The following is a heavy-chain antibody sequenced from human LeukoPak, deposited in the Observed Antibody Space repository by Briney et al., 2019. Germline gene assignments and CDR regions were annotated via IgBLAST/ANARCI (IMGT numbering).Heavy chain of an antibody. CDR3: ARDRGYCSSTSCSPGGYNWFDP. CDR2: INPNSGGT. D-gene: IGHD2-2*01. J-gene: IGHJ5*02. CDR1: GYTFTGYY. V-gene: IGHV1-2*02. Sequence: GASVKVSCKASGYTFTGYYMHWVRQAPGQGLEWMGWINPNSGGTNYAQKFQGRVTMTRDTSISTAYMELSRLRSDDTAVYYCARDRGYCSSTSCSPGGYNWFDPWGQGTLVTVSS.